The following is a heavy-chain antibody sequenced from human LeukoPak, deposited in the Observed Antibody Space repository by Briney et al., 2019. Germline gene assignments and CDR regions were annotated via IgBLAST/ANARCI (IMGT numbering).Heavy chain of an antibody. CDR2: IIPILGIA. CDR1: GGTFSSYT. D-gene: IGHD3-10*01. J-gene: IGHJ6*02. Sequence: GASVKVSCKASGGTFSSYTISWVRQAPGQGLEWMGRIIPILGIANYAQKFQGRVTITADKSTSTAYMELSSLRSEDTAVYYCARDMGNYYGMDVWGRGTTVTVSS. CDR3: ARDMGNYYGMDV. V-gene: IGHV1-69*04.